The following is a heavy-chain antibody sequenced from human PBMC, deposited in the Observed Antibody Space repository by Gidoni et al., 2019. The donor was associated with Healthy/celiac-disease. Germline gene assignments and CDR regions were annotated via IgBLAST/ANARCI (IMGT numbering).Heavy chain of an antibody. Sequence: EVQLVESGGGLVQPGRSLRLSCAPPAFTFDDYAMHWCRQAPGKGLGGVSGISWNSGSIGYADSVKGRFTISRDNAKNSLYLQMNSLRAEDTALYYCAKDGYPGYYGMDVWGQGTTVTVSS. V-gene: IGHV3-9*01. CDR2: ISWNSGSI. CDR3: AKDGYPGYYGMDV. J-gene: IGHJ6*02. CDR1: AFTFDDYA. D-gene: IGHD5-12*01.